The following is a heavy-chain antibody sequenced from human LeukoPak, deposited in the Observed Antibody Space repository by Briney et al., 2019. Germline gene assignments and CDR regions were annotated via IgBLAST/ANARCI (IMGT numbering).Heavy chain of an antibody. V-gene: IGHV3-64D*06. Sequence: GGSLRLSCSASGFTFSSYAMHWVRQAPGKGLEYVSAISSNGGSTYYADSVKGRFTISRDNSKNTLYLQMSSLRAEDTAVYYCASSSAYSSGWHDYWGQGTLVTVSS. CDR2: ISSNGGST. CDR1: GFTFSSYA. CDR3: ASSSAYSSGWHDY. J-gene: IGHJ4*02. D-gene: IGHD6-19*01.